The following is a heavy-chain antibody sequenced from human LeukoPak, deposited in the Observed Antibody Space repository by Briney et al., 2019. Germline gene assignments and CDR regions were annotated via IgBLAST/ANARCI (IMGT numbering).Heavy chain of an antibody. V-gene: IGHV4-39*01. CDR2: IYYSGST. J-gene: IGHJ1*01. Sequence: PSETLSLTCTVSGGSISSSTYYWGWIRQPPGKGLEWIGNIYYSGSTYYNPSLKSRVTISVDTSKNQFSLELSSVTAADTAVYYCARTYYYDSSGVQYFQHWGQGTLVTVSS. CDR3: ARTYYYDSSGVQYFQH. D-gene: IGHD3-22*01. CDR1: GGSISSSTYY.